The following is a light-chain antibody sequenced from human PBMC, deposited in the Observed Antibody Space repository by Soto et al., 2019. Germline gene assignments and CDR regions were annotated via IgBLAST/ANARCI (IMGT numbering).Light chain of an antibody. CDR3: QQYNSWPPIT. CDR2: DAS. J-gene: IGKJ5*01. V-gene: IGKV3-15*01. CDR1: QSVTSS. Sequence: IVLTESPVTLSLSTGERATLSCRASQSVTSSFLAWYQQKPGQAPRLLIYDASTRATGIPDRFSGGGSGTEFTLTISSLQSEDFVVYYCQQYNSWPPITFGQGTRLENK.